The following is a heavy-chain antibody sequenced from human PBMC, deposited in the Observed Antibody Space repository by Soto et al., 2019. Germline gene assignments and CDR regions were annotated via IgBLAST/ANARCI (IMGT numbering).Heavy chain of an antibody. CDR3: ARQLYYDILTGYSFDY. Sequence: SETLSLTCTVSGGSISSSSYCWGWIRQPPGKGLEWIGSIYYSGSTYYNPSLKSRVTISVDTSKNQFSLKLSSVTAADTAVYYCARQLYYDILTGYSFDYWGQGTLVTVSS. J-gene: IGHJ4*02. CDR2: IYYSGST. V-gene: IGHV4-39*01. CDR1: GGSISSSSYC. D-gene: IGHD3-9*01.